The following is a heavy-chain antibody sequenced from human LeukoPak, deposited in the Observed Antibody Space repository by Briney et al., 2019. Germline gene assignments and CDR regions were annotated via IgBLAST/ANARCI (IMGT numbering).Heavy chain of an antibody. Sequence: KPSETLSLTCAVYGGSFSGYYWSWIRQPPGKGLEWIGEINHSGSTNYNPSLKSRVTISVDTSKNQFSLKLSSVTAADTAVYYCASRYYYDSSGYYLNHWGQGTLVTVSS. CDR2: INHSGST. CDR1: GGSFSGYY. J-gene: IGHJ4*02. V-gene: IGHV4-34*01. D-gene: IGHD3-22*01. CDR3: ASRYYYDSSGYYLNH.